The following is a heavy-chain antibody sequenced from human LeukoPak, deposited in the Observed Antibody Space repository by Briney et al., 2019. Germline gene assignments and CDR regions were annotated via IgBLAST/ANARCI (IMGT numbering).Heavy chain of an antibody. CDR3: TRPSAGGLDY. D-gene: IGHD3-16*01. J-gene: IGHJ4*02. Sequence: GSLRLSCAASGFTFSGSAMHWVRQASGKGLEWVGRIRSKANSYATAYAASVKGRFTISRDDSKNTAYLQMNSLRTEDTAVYYCTRPSAGGLDYWGQGTLVTVSS. CDR2: IRSKANSYAT. CDR1: GFTFSGSA. V-gene: IGHV3-73*01.